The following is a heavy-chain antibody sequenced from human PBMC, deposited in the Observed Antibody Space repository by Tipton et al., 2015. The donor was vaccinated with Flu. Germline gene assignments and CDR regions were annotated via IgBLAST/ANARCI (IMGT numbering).Heavy chain of an antibody. J-gene: IGHJ6*02. Sequence: LRLSCTVSGGSISSYYWAWIRQPAGKGLEWIGRIYTSGSTKYNPSLESRVTMSVDTSKNHFSLKLSSLTAADTAVYYCARDPGYLYGMDFWGQGTTVTVSS. CDR2: IYTSGST. CDR3: ARDPGYLYGMDF. V-gene: IGHV4-4*07. CDR1: GGSISSYY. D-gene: IGHD2-2*01.